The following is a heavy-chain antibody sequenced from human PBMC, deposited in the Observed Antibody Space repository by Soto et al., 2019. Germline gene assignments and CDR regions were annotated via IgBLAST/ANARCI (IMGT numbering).Heavy chain of an antibody. Sequence: SETLSLTCTVSGASISGFYWSWIRKSAGKGLEWIGRIYATGTTDYNPSLKSRVMMSVDTSKKQFSLKLRSVTAADTAVYYCVRDGTKTLRDWFDSWGQGISVTVSS. CDR2: IYATGTT. V-gene: IGHV4-4*07. D-gene: IGHD1-1*01. CDR3: VRDGTKTLRDWFDS. CDR1: GASISGFY. J-gene: IGHJ5*01.